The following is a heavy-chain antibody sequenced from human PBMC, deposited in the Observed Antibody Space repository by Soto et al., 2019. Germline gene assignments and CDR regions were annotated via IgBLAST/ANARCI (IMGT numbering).Heavy chain of an antibody. D-gene: IGHD2-15*01. Sequence: EVQLVETGGGVIQRGGSLRLSCNASGFTVSSSYMSWVRQAPGMGLEWVAVIESGGSTHYAVSVKGRLTISRDNSKNMIYLQLHTLRAEDTAVYYCAKDLGPLRLLNYYCYGLDVWGQGTTVTVSS. CDR3: AKDLGPLRLLNYYCYGLDV. J-gene: IGHJ6*02. V-gene: IGHV3-53*02. CDR2: IESGGST. CDR1: GFTVSSSY.